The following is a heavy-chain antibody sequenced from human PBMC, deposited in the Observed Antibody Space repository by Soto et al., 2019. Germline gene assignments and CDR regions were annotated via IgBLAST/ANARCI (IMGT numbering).Heavy chain of an antibody. Sequence: QVQLQESGPGLVKPSETLSLTCTVSGGSISSYYWSWIRQPAGKGLEWIGRIYTSGSTNYNPSLKSRVTMSVDTAKNQFSLKLSSVTAADTAVYYCAREDTIFGVVIYYYGMDGWGQGTTVTVSS. J-gene: IGHJ6*02. D-gene: IGHD3-3*01. CDR1: GGSISSYY. CDR2: IYTSGST. CDR3: AREDTIFGVVIYYYGMDG. V-gene: IGHV4-4*07.